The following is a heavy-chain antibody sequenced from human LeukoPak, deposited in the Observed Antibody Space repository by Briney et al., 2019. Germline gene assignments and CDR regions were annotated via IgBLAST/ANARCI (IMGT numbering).Heavy chain of an antibody. D-gene: IGHD2-2*01. CDR2: IYYSGST. J-gene: IGHJ5*02. V-gene: IGHV4-30-2*03. CDR1: GGSISSGGYY. CDR3: ARPYCSSTSCPEGFDP. Sequence: SETLSLTCTVSGGSISSGGYYWSWIRQPPGKGLEWIGSIYYSGSTYYNPSLKSRVTISVDTSKNQFSLKLSSVTAADTAVYYCARPYCSSTSCPEGFDPWGQGTLVTVSS.